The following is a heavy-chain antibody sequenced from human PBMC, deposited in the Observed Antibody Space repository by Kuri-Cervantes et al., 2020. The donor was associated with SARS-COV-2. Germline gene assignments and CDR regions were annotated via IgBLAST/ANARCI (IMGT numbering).Heavy chain of an antibody. CDR3: AKRPGSFDY. V-gene: IGHV3-48*01. CDR2: ISGSSSTI. CDR1: GFTFSSYS. D-gene: IGHD3-10*01. Sequence: GESLKISCAAPGFTFSSYSMNWVRQAPGKGLEWVSYISGSSSTIYYADSVKGRFTISRDNAKNSLYLQMNSLRAEDTAVYYCAKRPGSFDYWGQGTLVTVSS. J-gene: IGHJ4*02.